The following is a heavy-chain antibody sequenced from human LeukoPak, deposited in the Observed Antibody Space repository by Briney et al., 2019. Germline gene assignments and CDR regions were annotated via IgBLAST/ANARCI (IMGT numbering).Heavy chain of an antibody. CDR1: GYTFTSNY. J-gene: IGHJ3*02. V-gene: IGHV1-46*01. D-gene: IGHD6-13*01. Sequence: ASVKVSCKAFGYTFTSNYMHWVRQAPGQGPEWMGVISPSGGSTTYAQKFQGRVTLTRDMSTSTDYLELSSLRSEDTAVYYCAREMPAADGSDAFDIWGQGTMVTVSS. CDR3: AREMPAADGSDAFDI. CDR2: ISPSGGST.